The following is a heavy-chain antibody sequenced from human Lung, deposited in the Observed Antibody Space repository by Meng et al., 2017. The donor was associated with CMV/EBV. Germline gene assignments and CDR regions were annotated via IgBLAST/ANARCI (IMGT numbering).Heavy chain of an antibody. D-gene: IGHD6-19*01. V-gene: IGHV7-4-1*01. Sequence: QVQFVQHGSGLKKHGVHVKLSCQAAGYTFTSFSMNWVRHAPGQGFEWMGWININTGNPTYAQGFTGRFVFSLDTSVSTAYLQIDSLKADDTAVYYCARGNGWRFDYWGQGTLVTVSS. CDR2: ININTGNP. CDR3: ARGNGWRFDY. J-gene: IGHJ4*02. CDR1: GYTFTSFS.